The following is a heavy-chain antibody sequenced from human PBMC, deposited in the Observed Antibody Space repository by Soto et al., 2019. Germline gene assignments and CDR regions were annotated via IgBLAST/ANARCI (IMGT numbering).Heavy chain of an antibody. CDR3: ARDLEVKSYYYNVMDV. CDR2: IYTSGST. J-gene: IGHJ6*04. V-gene: IGHV4-4*07. Sequence: AETLSLTCTVSGGSISSYYWRWIRQPAGKGLEWIGRIYTSGSTNYNPSLKSRLTMSVNTSKNQSSLMLSSVTAADEAADYCARDLEVKSYYYNVMDVWGKGTTVTVSP. CDR1: GGSISSYY.